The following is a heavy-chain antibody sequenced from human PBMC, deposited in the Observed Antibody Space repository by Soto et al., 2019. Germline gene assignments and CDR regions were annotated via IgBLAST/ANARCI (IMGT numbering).Heavy chain of an antibody. J-gene: IGHJ6*02. CDR3: ARAVVDLAGAHYYYALDV. CDR2: SYSGGTT. D-gene: IGHD2-15*01. V-gene: IGHV3-66*01. CDR1: GFSVSLNY. Sequence: EVQLVESGGALVQPGGSLRLSCAASGFSVSLNYMAWVRQAPGQGLEWVSVSYSGGTTFYADSLKGRFTISRDSSRNTRFLQMDSLRADHTAVYYCARAVVDLAGAHYYYALDVWGQGTTVAVYS.